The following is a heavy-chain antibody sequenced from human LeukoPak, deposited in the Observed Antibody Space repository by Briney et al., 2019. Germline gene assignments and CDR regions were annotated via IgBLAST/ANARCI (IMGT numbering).Heavy chain of an antibody. D-gene: IGHD2-21*02. V-gene: IGHV1-2*02. CDR1: RYTFTDYY. J-gene: IGHJ4*02. CDR2: INPDNGIT. Sequence: ASVKVSCKVPRYTFTDYYMHWVRQAPGQGLEWMGWINPDNGITNYAQKLQGRVTMTRDTSISTAYMELSGLRSDDTAVYYCSRGRVVVPATRIPPLDYWGQGTLVSVSS. CDR3: SRGRVVVPATRIPPLDY.